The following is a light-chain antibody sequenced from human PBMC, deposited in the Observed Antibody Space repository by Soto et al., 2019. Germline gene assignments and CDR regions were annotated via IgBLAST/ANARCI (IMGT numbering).Light chain of an antibody. J-gene: IGKJ4*01. Sequence: IVLTQSPGTLSLSPGERATLSCRASQSVSSSYLVWYQQRPGQPPRLLIYGTSTRAAGISDRFSGSGSGTDFTLTIYRLEPGDSAVYYCQKYGTSPLTFGGGTKV. CDR2: GTS. CDR1: QSVSSSY. CDR3: QKYGTSPLT. V-gene: IGKV3-20*01.